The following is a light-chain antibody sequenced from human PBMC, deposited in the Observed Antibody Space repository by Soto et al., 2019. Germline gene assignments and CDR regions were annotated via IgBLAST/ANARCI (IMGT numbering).Light chain of an antibody. CDR1: QGISSY. J-gene: IGKJ4*01. CDR3: QQYNSWPLT. Sequence: AIRMTQSPSSLSASTGDRVTITCRASQGISSYLAWYQQKPGKAPKLLIYAASTLQSGVPSRFSGSGSGTDFTLTISCLQSEDFAVYYCQQYNSWPLTFGGGTKVDIK. V-gene: IGKV1-8*01. CDR2: AAS.